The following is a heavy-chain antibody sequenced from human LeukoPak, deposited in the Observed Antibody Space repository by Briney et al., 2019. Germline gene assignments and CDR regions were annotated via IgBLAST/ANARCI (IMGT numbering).Heavy chain of an antibody. D-gene: IGHD5-12*01. V-gene: IGHV4-59*01. CDR2: IYYSGST. Sequence: SETLSLTCTVSGGSISSYYWSWIRQPPGKGLEWIGYIYYSGSTYYNPSLRSRVTISVDTSKNQFSLKLSSVTAADTAVYYCARGPSGYHNTGGQGTLVTVSS. CDR3: ARGPSGYHNT. J-gene: IGHJ4*02. CDR1: GGSISSYY.